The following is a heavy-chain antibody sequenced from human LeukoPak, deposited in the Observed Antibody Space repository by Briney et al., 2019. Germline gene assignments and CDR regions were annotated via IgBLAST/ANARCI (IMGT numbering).Heavy chain of an antibody. CDR2: ISSGGESP. D-gene: IGHD5-24*01. Sequence: GGSLRLSCAASGFILSRYAMSWVRQAPGKGLEWVCGISSGGESPYYADSVRGRFTISRDNSKNTLYLEINSLRAEDTAVYSCAKKSIDGYNPFDYLGQGTLVTVSS. V-gene: IGHV3-23*01. CDR1: GFILSRYA. CDR3: AKKSIDGYNPFDY. J-gene: IGHJ4*02.